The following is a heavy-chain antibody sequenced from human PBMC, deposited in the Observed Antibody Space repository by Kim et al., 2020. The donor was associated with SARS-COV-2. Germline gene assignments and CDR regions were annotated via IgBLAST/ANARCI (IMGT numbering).Heavy chain of an antibody. V-gene: IGHV3-7*03. CDR3: ARDRGFLQLDY. J-gene: IGHJ4*02. Sequence: GGSLRLSCAASGFTFSTFWMNWVRQAPGKGLEWVANIKVDGSEKNYVDSLRGRFTISRDNAKNSLYLHMNSLRAEDTAVYYCARDRGFLQLDYWGRGTLV. D-gene: IGHD1-1*01. CDR2: IKVDGSEK. CDR1: GFTFSTFW.